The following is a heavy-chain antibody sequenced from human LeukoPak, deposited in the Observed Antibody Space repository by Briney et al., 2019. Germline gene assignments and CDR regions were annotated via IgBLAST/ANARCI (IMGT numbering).Heavy chain of an antibody. CDR3: ARDLGGGGPFNH. Sequence: GGSLRLSCTASEFTFSNYAMSWVRQAPGKGLEWVSGISGRGGSTYYADSVKGRFTISRDNSKNTLFLQMNSLRAEDTAVYYCARDLGGGGPFNHWGQGTLVTVSS. J-gene: IGHJ4*02. CDR2: ISGRGGST. D-gene: IGHD3-16*01. CDR1: EFTFSNYA. V-gene: IGHV3-23*01.